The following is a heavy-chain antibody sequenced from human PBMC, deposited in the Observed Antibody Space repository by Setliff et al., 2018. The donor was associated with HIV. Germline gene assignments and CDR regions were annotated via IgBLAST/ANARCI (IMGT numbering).Heavy chain of an antibody. V-gene: IGHV4-61*01. CDR3: ARDTAGGIAALNWFDP. Sequence: SETLSLTCSVSGDSITSGSSYWVWIRQPPGKGLEWIGHIYTSGSTNYNPSLKSRVTISVDTSKNQFSLKLSSVTAADTAVYYCARDTAGGIAALNWFDPWGQGTLVTVSS. CDR1: GDSITSGSSY. J-gene: IGHJ5*02. D-gene: IGHD6-13*01. CDR2: IYTSGST.